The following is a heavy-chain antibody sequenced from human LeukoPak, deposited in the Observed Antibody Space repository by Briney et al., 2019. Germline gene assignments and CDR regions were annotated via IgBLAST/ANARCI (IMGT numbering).Heavy chain of an antibody. Sequence: GGSLRLSCATSGFTFSDIYAMSWVRQAPGEGLEWVSTISANGAGTYCADSVKGRFTISRDTSKITLYLQMNGLRAEDTAIYYCARANGGSSYGYWDYWGQGILVTVSS. CDR1: GFTFSDIYA. D-gene: IGHD5-18*01. CDR3: ARANGGSSYGYWDY. V-gene: IGHV3-23*01. J-gene: IGHJ4*02. CDR2: ISANGAGT.